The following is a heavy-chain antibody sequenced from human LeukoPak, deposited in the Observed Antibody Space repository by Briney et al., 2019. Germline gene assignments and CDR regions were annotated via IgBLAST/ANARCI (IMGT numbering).Heavy chain of an antibody. CDR2: INHSGST. J-gene: IGHJ6*03. Sequence: SETLSLTCTVSDYSISSGYYWGWVRQPPGKGLEWIGEINHSGSTNYNPSLKSRVTISVDTSKNQFSLKLSSVTAADTAVYYCARHYYGSGSYYYYYYMDVWGKGTTVTISS. V-gene: IGHV4-38-2*02. D-gene: IGHD3-10*01. CDR1: DYSISSGYY. CDR3: ARHYYGSGSYYYYYYMDV.